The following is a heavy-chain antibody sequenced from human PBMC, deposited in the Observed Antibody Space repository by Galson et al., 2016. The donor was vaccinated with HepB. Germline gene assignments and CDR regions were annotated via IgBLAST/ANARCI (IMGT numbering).Heavy chain of an antibody. J-gene: IGHJ4*02. CDR3: AFGEQSAGFRY. Sequence: NTKYSQKFQGRVTITRDTSASTAYMELSSLRSEDTAAYYCAFGEQSAGFRYWGQGTLVTVSS. CDR2: NT. V-gene: IGHV1-3*01. D-gene: IGHD1/OR15-1a*01.